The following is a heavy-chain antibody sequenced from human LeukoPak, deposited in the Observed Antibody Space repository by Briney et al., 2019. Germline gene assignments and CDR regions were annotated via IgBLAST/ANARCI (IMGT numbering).Heavy chain of an antibody. CDR3: ARLYYYDSFPDY. CDR2: INHSGST. V-gene: IGHV4-34*01. Sequence: SETPSLTCAVYGGSFSGYYWSWIRQPPGKGLEWIGEINHSGSTNYNPSLKSRVTISVDTSKNQFSLKLSSVTAADTAVYYCARLYYYDSFPDYWGQGTLVTVSS. J-gene: IGHJ4*02. D-gene: IGHD3-22*01. CDR1: GGSFSGYY.